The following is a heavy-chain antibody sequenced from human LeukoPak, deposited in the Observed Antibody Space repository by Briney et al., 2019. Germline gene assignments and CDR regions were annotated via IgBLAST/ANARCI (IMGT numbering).Heavy chain of an antibody. V-gene: IGHV4-4*07. Sequence: SETLSLTCTVSGGSISSYYWSWIRQPAGKGLEWIGRIYTSGSTNYNPSLKSRVTVSVDTAKNQFSLKLSSVTAADTAVYYCARGAYYDILTGYYKGGYCDYWGQGTLVTVSS. CDR3: ARGAYYDILTGYYKGGYCDY. CDR1: GGSISSYY. CDR2: IYTSGST. D-gene: IGHD3-9*01. J-gene: IGHJ4*02.